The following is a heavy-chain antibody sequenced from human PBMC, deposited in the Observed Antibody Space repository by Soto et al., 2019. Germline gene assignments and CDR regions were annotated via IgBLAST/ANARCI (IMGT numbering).Heavy chain of an antibody. CDR3: ARGVRSSWYSYDP. D-gene: IGHD6-13*01. V-gene: IGHV4-34*01. J-gene: IGHJ5*02. Sequence: SETLSLTCAVYGGSFSGYYWSWIRQPPGKGLEWIGEINHSGSTNYNPSLKSRVTISVDTSKNQFSLKLSSVTAADTAVYYCARGVRSSWYSYDPWGQGTLVTVSS. CDR1: GGSFSGYY. CDR2: INHSGST.